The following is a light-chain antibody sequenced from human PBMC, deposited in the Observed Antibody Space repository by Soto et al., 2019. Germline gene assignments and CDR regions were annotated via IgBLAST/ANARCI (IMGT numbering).Light chain of an antibody. Sequence: DIQMIQSPSSLSAYVGARVTISCRASKDIGNHLAWYQQKPGKVPKLLIHAASTLQAGVPSRFSGSGSGTDFALTTGSLQPEDVATYFCEMYNNAPCITFGQGTRLEIK. CDR2: AAS. V-gene: IGKV1-27*01. CDR3: EMYNNAPCIT. J-gene: IGKJ5*01. CDR1: KDIGNH.